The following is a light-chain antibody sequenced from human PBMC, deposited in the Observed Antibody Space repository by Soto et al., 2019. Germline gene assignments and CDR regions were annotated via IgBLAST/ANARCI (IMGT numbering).Light chain of an antibody. CDR1: QSLSDW. Sequence: DIQMTQSPSTLSASVGDRVTITCRASQSLSDWLAWYQQKPGKAPKPLIYKASKLESGVPSRFSGSGSGTEFTLTINSLQPDDFATYYCQQYNSYPWTFGQGTKVEI. CDR2: KAS. CDR3: QQYNSYPWT. J-gene: IGKJ1*01. V-gene: IGKV1-5*03.